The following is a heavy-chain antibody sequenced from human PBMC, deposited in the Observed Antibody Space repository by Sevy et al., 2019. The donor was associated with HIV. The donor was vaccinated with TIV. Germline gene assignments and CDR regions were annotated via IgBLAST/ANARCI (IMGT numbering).Heavy chain of an antibody. D-gene: IGHD3-22*01. J-gene: IGHJ4*02. CDR2: ISGSGGSK. CDR3: AKADRGYYDSSGYPFDY. CDR1: GFTFSSYA. V-gene: IGHV3-23*01. Sequence: GGSLRLSCAASGFTFSSYAMSWVRQAPGKGLEWVSAISGSGGSKYYADSVKGRFTISRDNSKNTLYLQMNSLRGEDTAVYYCAKADRGYYDSSGYPFDYWGQGTLVTVSS.